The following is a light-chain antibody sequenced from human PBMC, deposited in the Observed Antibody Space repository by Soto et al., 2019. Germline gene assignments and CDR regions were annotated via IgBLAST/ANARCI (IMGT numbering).Light chain of an antibody. Sequence: QSALTQPASVSGSPGQSITISCTGSSTDVGGYNYVSWHQQHSGKAPKLMIFEVTKRPSGVSDRFSGSKSGDTASLTISGLQAEDEADYYCSSYAGDNTVLFGGGTKLTVL. V-gene: IGLV2-14*01. CDR2: EVT. CDR3: SSYAGDNTVL. CDR1: STDVGGYNY. J-gene: IGLJ2*01.